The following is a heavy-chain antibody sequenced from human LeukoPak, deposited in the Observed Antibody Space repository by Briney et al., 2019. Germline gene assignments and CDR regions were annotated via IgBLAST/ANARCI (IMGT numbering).Heavy chain of an antibody. D-gene: IGHD3-16*01. V-gene: IGHV4-59*08. J-gene: IGHJ4*02. CDR2: IYYSGST. CDR1: GGSISGYY. CDR3: ARRGTGGRSFDY. Sequence: SETLSLTCTVSGGSISGYYWSWIRQPPGKGLESIGYIYYSGSTNYNPSLKSRVTISLDTSKNQFSLKLSSVTAPDTAVYYCARRGTGGRSFDYWGQGTLVTVSS.